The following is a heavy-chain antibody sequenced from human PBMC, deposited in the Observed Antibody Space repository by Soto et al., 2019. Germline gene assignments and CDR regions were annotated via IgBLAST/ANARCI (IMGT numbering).Heavy chain of an antibody. CDR2: IYYSGST. J-gene: IGHJ5*02. V-gene: IGHV4-31*03. Sequence: TLSLTCTVSGGSISSGGYYWSWIRQHPGKGLEWIGYIYYSGSTYYNPSLKSRVTISVDTSKNQFSLKLSSVTAADTAVYYCARDRGLKGYCSGGSCYSSRRDFDPWGQGTLVTVSS. CDR3: ARDRGLKGYCSGGSCYSSRRDFDP. CDR1: GGSISSGGYY. D-gene: IGHD2-15*01.